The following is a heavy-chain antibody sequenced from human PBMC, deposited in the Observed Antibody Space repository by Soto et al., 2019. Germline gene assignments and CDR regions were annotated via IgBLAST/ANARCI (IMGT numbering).Heavy chain of an antibody. D-gene: IGHD2-8*01. CDR2: INAGNGNT. CDR1: GYTFTSYA. CDR3: AREEGYCTNGVCYYPFDY. Sequence: QVQLVQSGAEEKKPGASVKVSCKASGYTFTSYAMHWVRQAPGQRLEWMGWINAGNGNTKYSQKFQGRVPMTRDTVASTAYRELSSLRSEDTAVYYCAREEGYCTNGVCYYPFDYWGQGTLVTVSS. V-gene: IGHV1-3*05. J-gene: IGHJ4*02.